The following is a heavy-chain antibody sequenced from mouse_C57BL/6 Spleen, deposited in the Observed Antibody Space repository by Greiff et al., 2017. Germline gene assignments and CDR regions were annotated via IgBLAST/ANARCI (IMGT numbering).Heavy chain of an antibody. D-gene: IGHD2-4*01. CDR1: GFTFSNYW. J-gene: IGHJ4*01. Sequence: EVKLMESGGGLVQPGGSMKLSCVASGFTFSNYWMNWVRQSPEKGLEWVAQIRLKSDNYATHYAESVKGRFTISRDDSKSSVYLQMNNLRAEDTGIYYCTRGDYDYAMDYWGQGTSVTVSS. CDR2: IRLKSDNYAT. V-gene: IGHV6-3*01. CDR3: TRGDYDYAMDY.